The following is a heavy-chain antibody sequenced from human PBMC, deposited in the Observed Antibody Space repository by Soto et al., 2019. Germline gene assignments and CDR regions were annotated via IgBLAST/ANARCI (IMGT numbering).Heavy chain of an antibody. CDR1: GGTFSGYY. V-gene: IGHV4-34*01. J-gene: IGHJ6*03. CDR2: INHDGST. Sequence: SETLSLTCIVYGGTFSGYYWSWIRQPPGKGLEWIGEINHDGSTNYNPSLKSRVTISEETSKNQFSLKLSSVTAADTAVYYCAGGHCSGGSCYYYYYYMDVWGKGTTVTVSS. CDR3: AGGHCSGGSCYYYYYYMDV. D-gene: IGHD2-15*01.